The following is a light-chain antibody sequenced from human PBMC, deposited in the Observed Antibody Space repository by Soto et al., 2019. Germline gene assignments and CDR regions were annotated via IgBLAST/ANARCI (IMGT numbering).Light chain of an antibody. CDR3: QQYGSSPQT. J-gene: IGKJ1*01. CDR2: GAS. CDR1: QSVSSSY. V-gene: IGKV3-20*01. Sequence: EMGLSQCPGTLSLYPGERATLSCRASQSVSSSYLAWYQQKPGQAPRLLIYGASSRATGIPDRFSGSGSGTDFTLTISRLEPEDFAVYYCQQYGSSPQTFGQGTKV.